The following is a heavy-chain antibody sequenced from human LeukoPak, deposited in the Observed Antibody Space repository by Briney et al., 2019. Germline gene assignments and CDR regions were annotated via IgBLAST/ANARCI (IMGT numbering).Heavy chain of an antibody. CDR1: GFTFTNAW. Sequence: GSLRLSCAASGFTFTNAWMSWVRQAPGKGLEWVGRIKSRTDGGTTESAAPVKARFTRSRDDSTTTLYLQMNSLKTEDTAVYYGTTATLRYCGGDCYSGRYYFGYWGQGTLVTVSS. V-gene: IGHV3-15*01. J-gene: IGHJ4*02. CDR3: TTATLRYCGGDCYSGRYYFGY. D-gene: IGHD2-21*02. CDR2: IKSRTDGGTT.